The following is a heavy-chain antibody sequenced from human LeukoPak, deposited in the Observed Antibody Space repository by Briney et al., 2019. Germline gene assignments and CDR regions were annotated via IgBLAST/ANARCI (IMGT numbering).Heavy chain of an antibody. Sequence: GGSLRLSCAASGFTFSSYSMNWVRQAPGKGLEWVSSISSSSYIYYADSVKGRFTISRDNSKNTLYLQMNSLRAEDTAVYYCAKDYGIDYWGQGTLVTVSS. CDR2: ISSSSYI. J-gene: IGHJ4*02. CDR1: GFTFSSYS. V-gene: IGHV3-21*04. CDR3: AKDYGIDY. D-gene: IGHD3-10*01.